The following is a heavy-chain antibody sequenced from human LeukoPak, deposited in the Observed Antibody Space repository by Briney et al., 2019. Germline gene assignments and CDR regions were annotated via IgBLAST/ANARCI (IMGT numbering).Heavy chain of an antibody. CDR1: GFTFSTYW. Sequence: GGSLRLSCAASGFTFSTYWMRWVRQAPGKGLVWVSRINSDGSSTNYADSVKGRFTISRDNANNTLYLQLNSLRAEDTAVYYCARDVNYFYDSSGRFDYWGQGTLVTVSS. CDR3: ARDVNYFYDSSGRFDY. V-gene: IGHV3-74*01. D-gene: IGHD3-22*01. CDR2: INSDGSST. J-gene: IGHJ4*02.